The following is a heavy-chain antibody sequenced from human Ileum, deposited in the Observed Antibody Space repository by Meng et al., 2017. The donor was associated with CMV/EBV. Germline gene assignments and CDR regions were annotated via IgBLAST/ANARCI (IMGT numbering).Heavy chain of an antibody. J-gene: IGHJ6*02. D-gene: IGHD2-2*02. CDR1: GGTFSSYA. Sequence: SVKVSCKASGGTFSSYAISWVRQAPGQGLEWMGGIIPILGIANYAQKFQGRVTITADKSTSTAYMELSSLRSEDTAVYYCARVIVVVPAAIPYYYGMDVWGQGTTVTV. CDR3: ARVIVVVPAAIPYYYGMDV. V-gene: IGHV1-69*10. CDR2: IIPILGIA.